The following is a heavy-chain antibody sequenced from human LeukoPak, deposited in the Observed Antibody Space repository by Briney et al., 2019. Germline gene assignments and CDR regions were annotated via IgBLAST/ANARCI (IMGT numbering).Heavy chain of an antibody. V-gene: IGHV3-7*03. CDR3: ARDGVLLWFGELSYFDY. CDR2: IKQDGSEK. CDR1: GFTFGDYG. J-gene: IGHJ4*02. Sequence: GGSLRLSCTASGFTFGDYGMSWVRQAPGKGLEWVANIKQDGSEKYYVDSVKGRFTISRDNAKNSLYLQMNSLRAEDTAVYYCARDGVLLWFGELSYFDYWGQGTLVTVSS. D-gene: IGHD3-10*01.